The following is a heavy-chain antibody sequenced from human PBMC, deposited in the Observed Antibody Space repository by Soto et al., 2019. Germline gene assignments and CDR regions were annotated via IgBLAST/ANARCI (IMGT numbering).Heavy chain of an antibody. CDR2: IYYSGST. Sequence: QVQLQESGPGLVKPSQTLSLTCTVSGGSISSGGYYWSWIRQHPGKGLEWIGYIYYSGSTYYNPSLKSRVTISLDTSQNQFSLKLSSVTAADTAVYYCARGGRPIWFGELVNFDYWGQGTLVTVSS. CDR1: GGSISSGGYY. J-gene: IGHJ4*02. V-gene: IGHV4-31*03. CDR3: ARGGRPIWFGELVNFDY. D-gene: IGHD3-10*01.